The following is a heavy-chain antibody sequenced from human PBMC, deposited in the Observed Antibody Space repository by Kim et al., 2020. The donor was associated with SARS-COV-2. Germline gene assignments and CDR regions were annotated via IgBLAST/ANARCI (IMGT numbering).Heavy chain of an antibody. V-gene: IGHV3-30*07. CDR3: ARGKGGVIAARPFDY. J-gene: IGHJ4*02. D-gene: IGHD6-6*01. Sequence: ESGKGRFNSTRDNSKNTLYLQMNSLRAEDTAVYYCARGKGGVIAARPFDYWGQGTLVTVSS.